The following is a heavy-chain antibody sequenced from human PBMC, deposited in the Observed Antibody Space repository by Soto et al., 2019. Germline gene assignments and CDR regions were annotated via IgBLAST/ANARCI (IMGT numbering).Heavy chain of an antibody. Sequence: VESLKIFCQASGYTFSKYWISWVRQIPGKGLEYVGIVYPGDSDTRYSPSFQGQVTISVDTSTSTAYTQWNRLKASDSAMYYCASRLKADSGSAPSYSAFDVWGRGTTVTVSS. CDR2: VYPGDSDT. CDR3: ASRLKADSGSAPSYSAFDV. J-gene: IGHJ6*02. CDR1: GYTFSKYW. D-gene: IGHD3-3*01. V-gene: IGHV5-51*01.